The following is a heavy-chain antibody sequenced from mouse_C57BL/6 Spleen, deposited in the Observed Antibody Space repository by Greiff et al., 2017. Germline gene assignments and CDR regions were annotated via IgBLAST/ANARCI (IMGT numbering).Heavy chain of an antibody. CDR2: IDPSDSYT. D-gene: IGHD1-3*01. CDR1: GYTFTSYW. Sequence: QVQLKQPGAELVRPGTSVKLSCKASGYTFTSYWMHWVKQRPGQGLEWIGVIDPSDSYTNYNQKFKGKATLTVDTSSSTAYMQLSSLTSEDSAVYYCAREGDSGDVWGTGTTVTVSS. J-gene: IGHJ1*03. CDR3: AREGDSGDV. V-gene: IGHV1-59*01.